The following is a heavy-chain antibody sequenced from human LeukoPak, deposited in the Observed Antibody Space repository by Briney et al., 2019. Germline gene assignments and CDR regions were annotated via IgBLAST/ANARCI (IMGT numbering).Heavy chain of an antibody. J-gene: IGHJ4*02. D-gene: IGHD4-17*01. Sequence: GGSLRLSCAASGFTFSTYTMSWVRQAPGKGLDWVSTISDGGSDTHYADSVKGRFTISRDNSKNTVYLQINSLRAEDTAVYYCAKALYGDYGRFDYWGQGTLVTVSS. CDR3: AKALYGDYGRFDY. CDR2: ISDGGSDT. V-gene: IGHV3-23*01. CDR1: GFTFSTYT.